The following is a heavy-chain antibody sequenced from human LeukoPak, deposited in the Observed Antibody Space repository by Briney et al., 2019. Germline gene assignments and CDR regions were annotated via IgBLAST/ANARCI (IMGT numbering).Heavy chain of an antibody. CDR2: ISWNSGSI. CDR1: GFTFDDYA. J-gene: IGHJ3*02. V-gene: IGHV3-9*03. Sequence: PGRSLRLSFAASGFTFDDYAMHWVRQAPGKGLEWVSGISWNSGSIGYADSVKGRFTISRDNAKNSLYPQMNSLRAEDMALHYCAKDTLGSSVNAFDIWGQGTMVTVSS. CDR3: AKDTLGSSVNAFDI. D-gene: IGHD7-27*01.